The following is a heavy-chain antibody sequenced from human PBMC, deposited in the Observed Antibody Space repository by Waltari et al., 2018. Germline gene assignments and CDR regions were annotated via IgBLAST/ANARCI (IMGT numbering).Heavy chain of an antibody. CDR2: ISSSSSSI. Sequence: EVQLVESGGGLVKPGGSLRLSCAASGFTFSSYSMNWVRQAPGKGLEWVSSISSSSSSIYYADSVMGRFTISRDNAKNSLYLQMNSLRAEDTAVYYCARGYMTPVTTLGYWGQGTLVTVSS. J-gene: IGHJ4*02. CDR1: GFTFSSYS. D-gene: IGHD4-17*01. V-gene: IGHV3-21*01. CDR3: ARGYMTPVTTLGY.